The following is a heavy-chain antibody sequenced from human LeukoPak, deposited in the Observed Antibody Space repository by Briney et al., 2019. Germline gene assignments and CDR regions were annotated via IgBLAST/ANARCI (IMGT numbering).Heavy chain of an antibody. J-gene: IGHJ4*02. D-gene: IGHD3-10*01. CDR1: GFTFSSYA. Sequence: GGSLRLSCAASGFTFSSYAMSWVRQAPGKGLEWVSAISGSGGSTYYADSVKGRFTISRDNSKNTLYLQMNSLRAEDTAVYYCAKDIGYYGSGSYPEFDYWGQGTLVTVSS. CDR2: ISGSGGST. CDR3: AKDIGYYGSGSYPEFDY. V-gene: IGHV3-23*01.